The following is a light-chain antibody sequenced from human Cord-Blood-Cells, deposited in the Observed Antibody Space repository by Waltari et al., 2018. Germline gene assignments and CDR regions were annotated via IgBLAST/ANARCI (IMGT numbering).Light chain of an antibody. CDR3: QQYYSTPYT. J-gene: IGKJ2*01. CDR2: WSS. V-gene: IGKV4-1*01. Sequence: DIVMTQSPDSLAVSLGERATINCKSSQSVLYSSNNKNYLAWYQQKPGQPHKLLIYWSSTRESGVADRFSGSGSGTDFTLTISSLQAEDVAFYYCQQYYSTPYTFGQGTKLEIK. CDR1: QSVLYSSNNKNY.